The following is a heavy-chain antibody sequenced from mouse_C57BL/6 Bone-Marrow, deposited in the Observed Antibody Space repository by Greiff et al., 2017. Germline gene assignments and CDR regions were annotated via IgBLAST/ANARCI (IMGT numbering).Heavy chain of an antibody. CDR2: IYPGNSDT. CDR1: GYTFTSYW. Sequence: EVQLQQSGTVLARPGASVKMSCKTSGYTFTSYWMHWVKQRPGQGLEWLGAIYPGNSDTSYNQKFKGKAKLTAVTSASTAYMELSSLTNEDSAVYYCTSYDGYPIFDYWGQGTTLTVSS. CDR3: TSYDGYPIFDY. D-gene: IGHD2-3*01. J-gene: IGHJ2*01. V-gene: IGHV1-5*01.